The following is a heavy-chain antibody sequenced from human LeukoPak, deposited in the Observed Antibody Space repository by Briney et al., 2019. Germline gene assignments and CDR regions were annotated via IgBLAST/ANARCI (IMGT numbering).Heavy chain of an antibody. Sequence: GGSLRLSCAASGFTFSSYSMNWVRQAPGKGLEWVSSISSSSSYIYYADSVKGRFTISRDNAKNSLYLQMNSLRAEDTAVYYCARDVPVITFGESWGQGTLVTVSS. J-gene: IGHJ4*02. CDR3: ARDVPVITFGES. CDR2: ISSSSSYI. D-gene: IGHD3-16*01. CDR1: GFTFSSYS. V-gene: IGHV3-21*01.